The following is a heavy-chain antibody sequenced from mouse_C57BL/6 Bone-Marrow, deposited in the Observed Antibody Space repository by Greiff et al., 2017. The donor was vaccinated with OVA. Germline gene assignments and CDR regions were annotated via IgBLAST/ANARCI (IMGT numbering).Heavy chain of an antibody. V-gene: IGHV1-87*01. CDR1: YTFSRRVH. Sequence: VKLQESGPELARPWASVKISCQAFYTFSRRVHFAIRDTNYWMPWVKQRPGQGLEWIGAIYPGNGDTSYNQKFKGKATLTADKYSRTAYKQLSCLTSEDSAVYYFALITTVVHWYFDVWGTGTTVSVSS. CDR3: SEDSAVYYFALITTVVHWYFDV. CDR2: GQGLEWIG. D-gene: IGHD1-1*01. J-gene: IGHJ1*03.